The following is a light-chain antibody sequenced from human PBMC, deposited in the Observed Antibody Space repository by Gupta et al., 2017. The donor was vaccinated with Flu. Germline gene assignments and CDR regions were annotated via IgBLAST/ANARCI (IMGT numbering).Light chain of an antibody. Sequence: QSVLTQPPSASGTPGQRVTISCSGSSSNIGSNFVYWYQQLPGTAPKLLIYRINQRPSGVPDRFSGSRSGTSASLASSGLRSEDEADYYCAAWDDSLSGSYVFGSGTKVTVL. CDR1: SSNIGSNF. V-gene: IGLV1-47*01. J-gene: IGLJ1*01. CDR3: AAWDDSLSGSYV. CDR2: RIN.